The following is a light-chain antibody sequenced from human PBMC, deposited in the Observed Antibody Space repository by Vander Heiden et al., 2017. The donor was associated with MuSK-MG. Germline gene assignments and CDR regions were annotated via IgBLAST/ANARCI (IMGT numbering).Light chain of an antibody. Sequence: EIVLTQSPATLSLSPGERATLSCRASESVSNFLAWYQQKPGQAPRLLIYDASNRASGIPARFSGSGYGTDFTLTISSREPEDFAIYYCQQRRKWPPLTFGQGTRLEIK. CDR1: ESVSNF. J-gene: IGKJ5*01. V-gene: IGKV3-11*01. CDR3: QQRRKWPPLT. CDR2: DAS.